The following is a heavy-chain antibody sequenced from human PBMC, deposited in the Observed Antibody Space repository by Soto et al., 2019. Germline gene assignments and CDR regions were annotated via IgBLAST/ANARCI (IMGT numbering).Heavy chain of an antibody. V-gene: IGHV2-26*01. D-gene: IGHD3-22*01. CDR2: IFSNDEK. Sequence: QVTLKESGPVLVKPTETLTLTCTVSGFSLTNARMGVSWIRQPPGKALEWLAHIFSNDEKSYSTSLKSRLTISKDTSKSQVVLTMTNMDPVDTATYYCARGQRGGYRPYYFDYWGQGTLVTVSS. CDR1: GFSLTNARMG. CDR3: ARGQRGGYRPYYFDY. J-gene: IGHJ4*02.